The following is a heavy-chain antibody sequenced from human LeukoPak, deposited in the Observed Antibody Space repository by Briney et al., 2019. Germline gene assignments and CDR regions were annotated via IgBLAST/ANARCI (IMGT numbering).Heavy chain of an antibody. V-gene: IGHV1-18*01. CDR2: ISAYNGNT. CDR1: GYTFTSYG. J-gene: IGHJ6*03. Sequence: ASVKVSCKASGYTFTSYGISWVRQAPGQGLEGRGWISAYNGNTNYAQKLQGRVTMTTDTPTSTAYMELRSLRSDDTAVYYCARAMAAAYYMDVWGKGTTVTVSS. CDR3: ARAMAAAYYMDV. D-gene: IGHD6-13*01.